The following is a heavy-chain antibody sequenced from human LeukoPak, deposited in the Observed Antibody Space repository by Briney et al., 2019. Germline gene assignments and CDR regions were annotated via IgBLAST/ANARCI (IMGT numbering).Heavy chain of an antibody. D-gene: IGHD6-13*01. CDR1: GVSISSSSYY. Sequence: PSETLSLTCTVSGVSISSSSYYWGWLRQPPGKGLEWIGSIYYSGSTYYNPSLKSRVTISVDTSKNQFSLKLSSVTAADTAVYYCARLVGQLVRVGNYYYYYMDVWGKGTTVTVSS. CDR2: IYYSGST. J-gene: IGHJ6*03. V-gene: IGHV4-39*01. CDR3: ARLVGQLVRVGNYYYYYMDV.